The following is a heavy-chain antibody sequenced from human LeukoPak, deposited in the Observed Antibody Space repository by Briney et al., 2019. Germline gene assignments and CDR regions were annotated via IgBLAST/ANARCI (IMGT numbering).Heavy chain of an antibody. CDR2: IYYSGTA. V-gene: IGHV4-59*01. Sequence: SETLSLTCAVPDGSISSYYWSWIRQPPGKELEFIGHIYYSGTASYNPSLKSRVTISLDTSRNQFSLKLSSVTAADTAVYYCARLGRTYYIDFWGQGSPVTVSS. D-gene: IGHD1-1*01. CDR1: DGSISSYY. J-gene: IGHJ4*02. CDR3: ARLGRTYYIDF.